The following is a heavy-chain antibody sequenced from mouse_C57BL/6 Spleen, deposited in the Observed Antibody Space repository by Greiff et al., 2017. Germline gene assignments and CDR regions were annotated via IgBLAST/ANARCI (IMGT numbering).Heavy chain of an antibody. Sequence: QVQLQQPGAELVKPGASVKLSCKASGYTFTSYWMHWVKQRPGQGLEWIGMIHPNSGSTNYNEKFKSKATLTVDKSSSTAYMQLSSLTSEDSAVYYCARAPPTIRSWYFEVWGTGTTVTVAS. D-gene: IGHD1-1*02. CDR1: GYTFTSYW. V-gene: IGHV1-64*01. J-gene: IGHJ1*03. CDR2: IHPNSGST. CDR3: ARAPPTIRSWYFEV.